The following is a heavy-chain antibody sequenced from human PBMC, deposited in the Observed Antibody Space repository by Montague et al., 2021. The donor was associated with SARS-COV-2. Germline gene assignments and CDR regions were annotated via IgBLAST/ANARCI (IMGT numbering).Heavy chain of an antibody. Sequence: SETLSLTCTVSGASVASGNFYWSWIRQPPGKGLEWIGYMYYTGXTXYXXXXEXRVTMPVDPSKNQFSLTLTSVTAADTAVYYCARLRANVPSRPGFDYWGQGALVTVSS. D-gene: IGHD6-6*01. CDR3: ARLRANVPSRPGFDY. V-gene: IGHV4-61*01. J-gene: IGHJ4*02. CDR1: GASVASGNFY. CDR2: MYYTGXT.